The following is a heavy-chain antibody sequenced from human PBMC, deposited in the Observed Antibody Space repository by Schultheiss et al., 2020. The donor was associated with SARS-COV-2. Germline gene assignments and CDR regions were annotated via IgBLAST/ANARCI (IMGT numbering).Heavy chain of an antibody. CDR2: INHSGST. D-gene: IGHD3-22*01. Sequence: SETLSLTCAVYGGSFSGYYWSWIRQPPGKGLEWIGEINHSGSTNYNPSLKSRVTISVDKSKNQFSLKLSSVTAADTAVYYCARGSDSNALNGYYFDYWGQGTLVTVSS. CDR1: GGSFSGYY. J-gene: IGHJ4*02. CDR3: ARGSDSNALNGYYFDY. V-gene: IGHV4-34*01.